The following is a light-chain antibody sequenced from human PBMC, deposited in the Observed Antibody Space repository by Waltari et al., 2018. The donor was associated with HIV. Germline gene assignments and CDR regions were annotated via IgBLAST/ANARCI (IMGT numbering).Light chain of an antibody. CDR2: KAS. Sequence: DIQMTQSPSTLSASVGDRVTITCRASQSIGSWLAWYQQKPGKAPKLLIYKASTLESGVPSRFSGSGSGTDFTLTISGLQPDDFATYYCQQYNSYSTFGQGTKLEIK. V-gene: IGKV1-5*03. J-gene: IGKJ2*01. CDR1: QSIGSW. CDR3: QQYNSYST.